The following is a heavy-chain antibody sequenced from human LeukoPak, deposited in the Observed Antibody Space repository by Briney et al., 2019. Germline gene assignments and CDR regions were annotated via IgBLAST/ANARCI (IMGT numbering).Heavy chain of an antibody. CDR1: GFTFSSYG. V-gene: IGHV3-48*04. D-gene: IGHD2-15*01. CDR3: TKETPQMDV. Sequence: PGRSLRLSCAASGFTFSSYGMHWVRQAPGQGLEWVAYISSTGNTVHYAGSVKGRFTISRDNAKNSLYLQMNRLRAEDTAVYYCTKETPQMDVWGKGTTVTVSS. J-gene: IGHJ6*04. CDR2: ISSTGNTV.